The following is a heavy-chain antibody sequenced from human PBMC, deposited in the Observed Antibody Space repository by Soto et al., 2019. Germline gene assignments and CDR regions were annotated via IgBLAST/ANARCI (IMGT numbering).Heavy chain of an antibody. V-gene: IGHV3-48*01. CDR3: ARGDLTNRCLFQP. CDR1: GFTFSAYS. D-gene: IGHD3-3*01. CDR2: ISSGSTSI. Sequence: EVQLVESGGGLVQPGGSLRLSCAASGFTFSAYSMNWVRQAPGKGLEWVSYISSGSTSIYYTDSVKGRFTVSRDNAKNSLYRQLNGRRAEDKSLYFCARGDLTNRCLFQPGGQGTLVIVSS. J-gene: IGHJ1*01.